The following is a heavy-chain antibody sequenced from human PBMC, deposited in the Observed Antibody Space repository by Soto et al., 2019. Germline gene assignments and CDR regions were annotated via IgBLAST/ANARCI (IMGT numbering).Heavy chain of an antibody. CDR3: ARDALQDIVATFDY. Sequence: GGSLRLSCAASGFTFSSYSMNWVRQAPGKGLEWVSSISSSSSYIYYADSVKGRFTISRDNAKNSLYLQMNSLRAEDTAVYYCARDALQDIVATFDYWGQGTLVTVSS. CDR2: ISSSSSYI. V-gene: IGHV3-21*01. J-gene: IGHJ4*02. CDR1: GFTFSSYS. D-gene: IGHD5-12*01.